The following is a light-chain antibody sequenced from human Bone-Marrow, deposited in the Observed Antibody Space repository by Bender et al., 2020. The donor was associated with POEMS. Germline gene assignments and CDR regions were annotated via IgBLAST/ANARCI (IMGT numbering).Light chain of an antibody. V-gene: IGLV3-1*01. J-gene: IGLJ3*02. CDR2: QNN. CDR1: KLGDKH. Sequence: SYELTQPPSVSVSPGQTASITCSGDKLGDKHASWYQQKPGLSPVLVIYQNNKRPSRIPERFSGSNSGNSASLTISGTQAMDEADYYCQAWDSSTVVFGGGTKLTVL. CDR3: QAWDSSTVV.